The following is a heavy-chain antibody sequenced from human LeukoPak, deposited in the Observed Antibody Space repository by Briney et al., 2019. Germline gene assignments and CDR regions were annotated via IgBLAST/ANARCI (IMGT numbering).Heavy chain of an antibody. D-gene: IGHD6-13*01. V-gene: IGHV3-74*01. CDR1: GFTFSSYW. J-gene: IGHJ5*02. Sequence: GGSLRLSCAGSGFTFSSYWMHWVRQAPGRGLVWVSRINSDGSDTIYADSVEGRFTISRDNAKNTLYLQMNSLRAEDTAVYYCALLAAADSESWGQGTLVTVSS. CDR3: ALLAAADSES. CDR2: INSDGSDT.